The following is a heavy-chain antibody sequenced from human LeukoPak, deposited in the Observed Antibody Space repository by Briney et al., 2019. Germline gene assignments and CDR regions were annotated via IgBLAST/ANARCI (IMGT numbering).Heavy chain of an antibody. J-gene: IGHJ4*02. D-gene: IGHD1-20*01. CDR3: AKETSITGAGDF. Sequence: PGGSLRLSCAASGVTFSSYGMSWVRQAPGKGLEGVSAISASGGSTYFADSVKGRFTIYRDNSKNTLYLKRHSLRAEDTAVYYCAKETSITGAGDFWGQGALVTVSS. CDR2: ISASGGST. V-gene: IGHV3-23*01. CDR1: GVTFSSYG.